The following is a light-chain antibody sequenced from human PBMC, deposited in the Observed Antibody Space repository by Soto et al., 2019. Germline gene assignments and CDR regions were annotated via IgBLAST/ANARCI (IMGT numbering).Light chain of an antibody. CDR2: SAS. V-gene: IGKV1-39*01. CDR1: QTISTY. CDR3: QLSYSTPFT. Sequence: DIQMTQSPPSLSASVGDRVSITCRASQTISTYVNWYQHKPGQAPKLLIYSASTLQSGVPARFSGSGSGTHFTLTITTLQPEDFATYFCQLSYSTPFTFGPGTRVDV. J-gene: IGKJ3*01.